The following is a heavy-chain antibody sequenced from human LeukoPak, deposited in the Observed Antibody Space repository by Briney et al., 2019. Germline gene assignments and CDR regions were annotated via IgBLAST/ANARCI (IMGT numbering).Heavy chain of an antibody. D-gene: IGHD3-22*01. Sequence: ASVKVSCKASGYIFTGYYMHWVRQAPGQGLEWMGWINPNSGGTNYAQKFQGRVTMTRDTSISTAYMELSRLRSDDTAVYYCARDPYYYDSSGDYWGQGTLVTVSS. V-gene: IGHV1-2*02. J-gene: IGHJ4*02. CDR3: ARDPYYYDSSGDY. CDR1: GYIFTGYY. CDR2: INPNSGGT.